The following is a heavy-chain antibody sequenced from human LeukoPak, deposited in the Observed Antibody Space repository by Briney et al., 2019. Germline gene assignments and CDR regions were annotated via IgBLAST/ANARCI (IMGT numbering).Heavy chain of an antibody. CDR1: GDSFSTYG. CDR3: TGDYTLSSYRFDS. D-gene: IGHD3-9*01. CDR2: VYYSGST. V-gene: IGHV4-59*12. Sequence: SETLSLTCTVSGDSFSTYGWSWVRRPPGRGLEWIGYVYYSGSTTYNPSLESRVTISLDTSKNQFSLKLKSMTAADTAVYYCTGDYTLSSYRFDSWGQGTLVTVSS. J-gene: IGHJ4*02.